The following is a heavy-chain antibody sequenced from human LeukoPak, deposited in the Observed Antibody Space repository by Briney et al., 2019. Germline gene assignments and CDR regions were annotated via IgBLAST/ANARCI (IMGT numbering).Heavy chain of an antibody. CDR3: GRGRAY. Sequence: GGSLRLSCAASGFTFSSYSMNWVRQAPGKGLEWVSYISSDSTTIYYADSVKGRFTISRDNAKNSLYLQMNSLRDEGTAVYYCGRGRAYWGQGTLVSVSS. CDR1: GFTFSSYS. V-gene: IGHV3-48*02. CDR2: ISSDSTTI. J-gene: IGHJ4*02.